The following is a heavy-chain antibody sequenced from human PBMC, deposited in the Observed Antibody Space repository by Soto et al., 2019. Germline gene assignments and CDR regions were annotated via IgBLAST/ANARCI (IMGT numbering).Heavy chain of an antibody. D-gene: IGHD2-15*01. Sequence: PSETLSLTCTVSGYSISNGYHWAWIRQPPGKGLEWIGSIYHSGTTFYNPSLKNQVIISVDTSNNQFSLQLTSVTAADTAIYYCSKENCLHGGCYSFDYWGHGTPVTVSS. CDR3: SKENCLHGGCYSFDY. V-gene: IGHV4-38-2*02. CDR2: IYHSGTT. J-gene: IGHJ4*01. CDR1: GYSISNGYH.